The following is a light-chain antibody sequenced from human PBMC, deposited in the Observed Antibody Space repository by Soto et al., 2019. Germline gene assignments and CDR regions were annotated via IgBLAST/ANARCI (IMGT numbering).Light chain of an antibody. Sequence: EIVSTQSPCTLSLSPGERATLSFRASQSISSSFLAWYRQRPGQSPRLIIYGASSRATGIPDRFSGSGSGTDFTLTISRLDLEDSAFYYCQQYVTSSWTFGQGTKVDIK. CDR1: QSISSSF. CDR2: GAS. J-gene: IGKJ1*01. CDR3: QQYVTSSWT. V-gene: IGKV3-20*01.